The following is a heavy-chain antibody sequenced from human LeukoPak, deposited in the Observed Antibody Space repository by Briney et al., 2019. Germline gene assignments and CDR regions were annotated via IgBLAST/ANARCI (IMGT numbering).Heavy chain of an antibody. CDR2: IYYSGST. CDR1: GGSISSYY. D-gene: IGHD3-22*01. V-gene: IGHV4-59*08. J-gene: IGHJ3*01. CDR3: ARSERIIMILGGAFDV. Sequence: KPSETLSLTCTVSGGSISSYYWSWIRQPPGKGLEWIGYIYYSGSTNYNPSLKSRVTISVDTSKNQFSLKLSSVTAADTAVYFCARSERIIMILGGAFDVWGQGTMVTVSS.